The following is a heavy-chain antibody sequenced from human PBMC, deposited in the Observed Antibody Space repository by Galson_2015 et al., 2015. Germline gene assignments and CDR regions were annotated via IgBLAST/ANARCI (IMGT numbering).Heavy chain of an antibody. CDR2: TYYRSKWYN. D-gene: IGHD3-22*01. Sequence: CAISGDSVSSNSAAWNWIRQSPSRGLEWLGRTYYRSKWYNDYAVSVKSRITINPDTSKNQFSLQLNSVTPEDTAVYYRARASITMIVVVTHAFDIWGQGTMVTVSS. CDR1: GDSVSSNSAA. J-gene: IGHJ3*02. V-gene: IGHV6-1*01. CDR3: ARASITMIVVVTHAFDI.